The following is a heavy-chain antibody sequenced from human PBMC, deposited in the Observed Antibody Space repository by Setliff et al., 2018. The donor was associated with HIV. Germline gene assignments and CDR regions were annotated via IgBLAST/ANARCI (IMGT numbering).Heavy chain of an antibody. D-gene: IGHD5-18*01. CDR3: ARQGYIYGYPLNWFDP. CDR2: SHYSGSP. CDR1: GGSISSSSYY. J-gene: IGHJ5*02. Sequence: SETLSLTCTVSGGSISSSSYYWSWIRQPAGKGLEWIGYSHYSGSPHYNPSLKSRVTISVDTSKTQLSLRLNSVTAADTAFYYCARQGYIYGYPLNWFDPWGQGTLVTVSS. V-gene: IGHV4-61*10.